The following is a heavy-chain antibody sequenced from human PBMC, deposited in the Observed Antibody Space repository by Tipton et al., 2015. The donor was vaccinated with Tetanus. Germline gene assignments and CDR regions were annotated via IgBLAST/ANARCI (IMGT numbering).Heavy chain of an antibody. Sequence: TLSLTCTVSGGSVSSGSYYWSWIRQPPGKGLEWIGYIYYSGSTNYNPSLKGRVTISVDTSKNQFSLKLSSVTAADTAVYYCARGVGVGATCFDYWGQGTLVTVSS. D-gene: IGHD1-26*01. J-gene: IGHJ4*02. V-gene: IGHV4-61*01. CDR2: IYYSGST. CDR1: GGSVSSGSYY. CDR3: ARGVGVGATCFDY.